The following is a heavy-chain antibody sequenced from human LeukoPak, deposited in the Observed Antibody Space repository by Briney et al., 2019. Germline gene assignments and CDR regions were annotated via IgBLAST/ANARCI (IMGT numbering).Heavy chain of an antibody. V-gene: IGHV1-24*01. Sequence: GASVNVSCKVSGYTLTELSMHWVRQAPGKGLEWMGGFDPEDGETIYAQKFQGRVTMTEDTSTDTAYMELSSLRSEDTAVYYCANLKSGYDRGYYFDYWGQGTLVTVSS. CDR1: GYTLTELS. CDR3: ANLKSGYDRGYYFDY. J-gene: IGHJ4*02. CDR2: FDPEDGET. D-gene: IGHD5-12*01.